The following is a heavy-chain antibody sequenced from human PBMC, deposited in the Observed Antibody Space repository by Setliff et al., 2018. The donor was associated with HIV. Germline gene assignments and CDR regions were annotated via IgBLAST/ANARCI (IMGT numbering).Heavy chain of an antibody. CDR1: GGSFSGYY. D-gene: IGHD2-2*01. V-gene: IGHV4-34*01. CDR3: ARGQWPAPRPDFSDGYYNYGMDV. Sequence: PSETLSLTCAVYGGSFSGYYWAWIRQPPGKGLEWIGSVYYTGSIKYNPSLESRVTISIDTSENQFSLRLTSVTAADAAVYYCARGQWPAPRPDFSDGYYNYGMDVWGQGTTVTVSS. J-gene: IGHJ6*02. CDR2: VYYTGSI.